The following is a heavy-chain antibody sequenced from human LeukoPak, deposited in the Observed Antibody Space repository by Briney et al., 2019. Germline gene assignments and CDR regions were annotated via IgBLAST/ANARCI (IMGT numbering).Heavy chain of an antibody. V-gene: IGHV4-59*11. Sequence: SETLSLTCSVSGGSMSGHYWIWIRQPQGKGLEWIGYVFDSGNTNFNPSLKSRVAISFDTASNHFSLKLNSVTASDSGIYFCARSLGDDSWVALRGYYYMDVWGKGTTVTVSS. CDR3: ARSLGDDSWVALRGYYYMDV. J-gene: IGHJ6*03. D-gene: IGHD3-3*01. CDR2: VFDSGNT. CDR1: GGSMSGHY.